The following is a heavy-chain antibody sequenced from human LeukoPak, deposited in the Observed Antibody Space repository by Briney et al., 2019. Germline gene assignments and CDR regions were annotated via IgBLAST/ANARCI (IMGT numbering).Heavy chain of an antibody. V-gene: IGHV3-7*04. Sequence: GGSLRLSCAASGFTYSNYWMSWVRQAPGKGPEWVANIKQDGSEKYYVDSVRGRFTISRDNAKNSLYLEMNSLRAEDTAVYYCARDLRSGTYYFDYWGQGTLVTVSS. CDR3: ARDLRSGTYYFDY. CDR2: IKQDGSEK. CDR1: GFTYSNYW. J-gene: IGHJ4*02. D-gene: IGHD1-26*01.